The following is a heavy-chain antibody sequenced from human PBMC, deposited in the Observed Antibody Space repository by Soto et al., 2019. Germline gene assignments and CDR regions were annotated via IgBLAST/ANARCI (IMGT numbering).Heavy chain of an antibody. V-gene: IGHV3-33*01. Sequence: PGGSLRLSCAASGFTFSSYGMHWVRQAPGKGLEWVAVIWYDGSNKYYAHSVKGRFTISRDNSKNTLYPQMNSLRAEDTAVYYCAGGVTYYFFDYWGQGTLVTVSP. J-gene: IGHJ4*02. CDR2: IWYDGSNK. CDR3: AGGVTYYFFDY. CDR1: GFTFSSYG. D-gene: IGHD3-10*01.